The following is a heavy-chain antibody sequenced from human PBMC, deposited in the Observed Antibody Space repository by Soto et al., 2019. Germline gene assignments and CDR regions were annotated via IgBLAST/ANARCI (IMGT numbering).Heavy chain of an antibody. J-gene: IGHJ6*02. D-gene: IGHD1-26*01. CDR1: GGSISSSSYY. CDR3: ARQSRSGSYYPYYYGMDV. Sequence: SETLSLTCTVSGGSISSSSYYWGWIRQPPGKGLEWIGSIYYSGSTYYNPSLKSRVTISVDTSKNQFSLKLSSVTAADTAVYYCARQSRSGSYYPYYYGMDVWGQGTTVTVSS. CDR2: IYYSGST. V-gene: IGHV4-39*01.